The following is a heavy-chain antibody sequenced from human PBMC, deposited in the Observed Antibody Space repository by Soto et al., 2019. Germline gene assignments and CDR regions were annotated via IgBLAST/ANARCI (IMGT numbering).Heavy chain of an antibody. V-gene: IGHV3-64*01. J-gene: IGHJ3*02. CDR3: AKDRVVAATPGYAFDI. D-gene: IGHD2-15*01. CDR2: ISSNGGST. Sequence: GESLKISCAASGFTFSSYAMHWVRQAPGKGLEYVSAISSNGGSTYYANSVKGRFTISRDNSKNTLYLQMGSLRAEDMAVYNCAKDRVVAATPGYAFDIWGQGTMVTVSS. CDR1: GFTFSSYA.